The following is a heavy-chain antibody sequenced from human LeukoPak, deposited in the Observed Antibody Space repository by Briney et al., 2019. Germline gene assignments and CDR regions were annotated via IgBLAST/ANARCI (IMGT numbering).Heavy chain of an antibody. J-gene: IGHJ4*02. CDR3: ARDSTTVTTFDY. CDR1: GGTFSSYA. V-gene: IGHV1-69*13. D-gene: IGHD4-11*01. Sequence: SVKVSCKASGGTFSSYAISWVRQAPGQGREWMGGIIPIFGTANYAQKFQGRVTITADESTSTAYMELSSLRSEDTAVYYCARDSTTVTTFDYWGQGTLVTVSS. CDR2: IIPIFGTA.